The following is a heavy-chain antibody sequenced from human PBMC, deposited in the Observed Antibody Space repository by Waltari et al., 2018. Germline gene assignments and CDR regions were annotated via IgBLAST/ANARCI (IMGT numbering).Heavy chain of an antibody. CDR2: ISWNRGNI. D-gene: IGHD1-26*01. J-gene: IGHJ4*02. CDR1: GFTFDDYA. V-gene: IGHV3-9*01. Sequence: EVQLVESGGGLVQPGRSLRLSCAASGFTFDDYAMHWVRQAPGKGLGGVSGISWNRGNIGYADSVKGRFTISRDNAKNSLYLQMNSLRTGDTALYYCAKGHSGSYGLDSWGQGTLVTVSP. CDR3: AKGHSGSYGLDS.